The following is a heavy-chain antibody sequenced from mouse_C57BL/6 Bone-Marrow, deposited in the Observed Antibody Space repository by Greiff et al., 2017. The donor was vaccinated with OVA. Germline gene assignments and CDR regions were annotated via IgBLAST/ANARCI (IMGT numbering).Heavy chain of an antibody. J-gene: IGHJ4*01. CDR3: ARGKLGYAMDY. V-gene: IGHV1-55*01. CDR2: IYPGSGST. CDR1: GYTFTSYW. Sequence: VQLQQSGAELVKPGASVKMSCKASGYTFTSYWITWVKQRPGQGLEWIGDIYPGSGSTNYNEKFKSKATLTVDTSSSTAYMQLSSLTSEDSAVYYCARGKLGYAMDYWGQGTSVTVSS. D-gene: IGHD4-1*01.